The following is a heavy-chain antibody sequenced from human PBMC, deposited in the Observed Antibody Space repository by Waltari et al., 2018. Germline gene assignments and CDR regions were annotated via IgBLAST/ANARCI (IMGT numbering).Heavy chain of an antibody. J-gene: IGHJ4*02. D-gene: IGHD3-22*01. CDR3: AKYYYDGSGYYFDY. CDR1: GFSFSDYW. Sequence: EVQLVESGGGLVQPGGSMRLSCETSGFSFSDYWRAWVRQDPGKGLEWVANIKQDGSEKGYVDSVKGRFTISRDNAKTSLYLQMGSLRAEDTAVYYCAKYYYDGSGYYFDYWGRGTLVTVSS. V-gene: IGHV3-7*01. CDR2: IKQDGSEK.